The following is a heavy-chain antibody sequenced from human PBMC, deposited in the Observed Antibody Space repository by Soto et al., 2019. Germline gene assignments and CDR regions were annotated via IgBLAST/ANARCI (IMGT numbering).Heavy chain of an antibody. CDR1: GFTFSGSA. Sequence: EVQLVESGGGLVQPGGSLKLSCAASGFTFSGSAMHWVRQASGKGLEWVGRIRSKANNYATAYGASVKGRFTISRDDSKNTAYLQMNSLKTEDTAVYDCSRQASDFCSGKTQYYMDVWGKGTTVTVSS. V-gene: IGHV3-73*01. CDR2: IRSKANNYAT. CDR3: SRQASDFCSGKTQYYMDV. J-gene: IGHJ6*03. D-gene: IGHD3-3*01.